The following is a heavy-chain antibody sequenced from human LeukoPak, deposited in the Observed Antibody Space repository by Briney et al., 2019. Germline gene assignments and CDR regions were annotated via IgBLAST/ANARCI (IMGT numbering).Heavy chain of an antibody. CDR1: GFTFSNYW. CDR2: IKKDGSEK. J-gene: IGHJ5*02. Sequence: GGSLRLSCAASGFTFSNYWMSWIRQAPGKGLEWVANIKKDGSEKKYVDSVKGRFTISRDNAENSLHLQMNSLRAEDTAVYYCVREGGSGWYSGWFDPWGQGTLVTVSS. V-gene: IGHV3-7*01. D-gene: IGHD6-19*01. CDR3: VREGGSGWYSGWFDP.